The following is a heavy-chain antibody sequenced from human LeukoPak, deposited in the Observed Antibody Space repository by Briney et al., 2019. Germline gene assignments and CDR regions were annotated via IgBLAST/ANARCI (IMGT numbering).Heavy chain of an antibody. CDR1: GGSFSGYY. Sequence: PSETLSPTCAVYGGSFSGYYWNWIRQPPGKGLEWIGEINHSGSTNYNPSLKSRVTISIDTSKNQSSLRLNSVSAADTAVYYCARTSTNNWTWLQYWGQGTLVTVSS. CDR3: ARTSTNNWTWLQY. D-gene: IGHD1-1*01. V-gene: IGHV4-34*01. J-gene: IGHJ1*01. CDR2: INHSGST.